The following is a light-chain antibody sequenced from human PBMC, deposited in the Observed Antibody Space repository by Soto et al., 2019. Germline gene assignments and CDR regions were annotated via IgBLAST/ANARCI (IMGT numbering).Light chain of an antibody. J-gene: IGKJ4*01. CDR1: QGISSA. CDR3: QQYYSYPLT. V-gene: IGKV1-13*02. CDR2: DAS. Sequence: AIQLTQSPSSLSASVGDSVTITCRASQGISSALAWYQQTPGRAPKLLIYDASTLASGVPSRFSGSGSGTDFTLTISCLQSEDFATYYCQQYYSYPLTFGGGTKVDIK.